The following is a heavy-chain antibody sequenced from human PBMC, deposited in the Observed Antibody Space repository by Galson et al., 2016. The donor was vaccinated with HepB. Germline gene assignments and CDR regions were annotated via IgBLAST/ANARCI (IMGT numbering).Heavy chain of an antibody. V-gene: IGHV3-7*01. CDR3: ARGWRTYYRYFEH. D-gene: IGHD1-26*01. CDR1: GFTFSSYW. CDR2: INRDGSVT. Sequence: LRLSCAGSGFTFSSYWMTWVRPAPGEGLEWVANINRDGSVTHYVDSVEGRFTISRDNAKNSLFLQMNSLRGEDTAVYYCARGWRTYYRYFEHWGQGALVSVSS. J-gene: IGHJ1*01.